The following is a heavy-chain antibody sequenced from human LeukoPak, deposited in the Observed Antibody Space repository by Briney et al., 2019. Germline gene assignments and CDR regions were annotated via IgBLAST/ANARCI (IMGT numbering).Heavy chain of an antibody. CDR3: ARESERNDGWFDP. Sequence: GASAKVSCKASGYTFRIHDFNWVRQAPGQGLEWMGWVSPKTGRTGYAPKFQGRVYMTTNASLSTAYMELSSLRSDDTAVYFCARESERNDGWFDPWGQGTLVTVSS. CDR1: GYTFRIHD. V-gene: IGHV1-8*01. D-gene: IGHD1-1*01. CDR2: VSPKTGRT. J-gene: IGHJ5*02.